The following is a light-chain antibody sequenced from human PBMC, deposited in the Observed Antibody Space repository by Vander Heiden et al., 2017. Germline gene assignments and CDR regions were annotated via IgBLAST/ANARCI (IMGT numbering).Light chain of an antibody. CDR1: QTIGSSS. Sequence: EFVLTQSPGTLALSPGESATLPCSASQTIGSSSLAWYQQKPGEAPRLLIYGASRRATGIPDRFSVSGSATDFTLSIRSLEPEDFAVYYCQHYGSSRRTFGQGTKLQIK. J-gene: IGKJ2*01. CDR3: QHYGSSRRT. V-gene: IGKV3-20*01. CDR2: GAS.